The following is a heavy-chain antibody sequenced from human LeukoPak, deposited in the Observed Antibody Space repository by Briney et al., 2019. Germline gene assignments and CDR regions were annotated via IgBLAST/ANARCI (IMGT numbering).Heavy chain of an antibody. Sequence: GGSLRLSCAVSGFTFSIYAMNWVRQAPGKGLEWVSAISDSGGSTYYADSVKGRFTISRDNSKNTLYLQMNSLRAEDTAIYYCAKLYYGNYSYFHHWSQGTLVTVSS. D-gene: IGHD1-26*01. CDR2: ISDSGGST. CDR1: GFTFSIYA. CDR3: AKLYYGNYSYFHH. V-gene: IGHV3-23*01. J-gene: IGHJ1*01.